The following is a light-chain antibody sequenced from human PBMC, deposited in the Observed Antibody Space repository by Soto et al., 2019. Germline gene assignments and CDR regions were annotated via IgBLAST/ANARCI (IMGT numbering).Light chain of an antibody. CDR2: GAS. J-gene: IGKJ1*01. CDR3: QHSGSSPGT. CDR1: RSVTSNY. V-gene: IGKV3-20*01. Sequence: EIVLTQSPGTLSLAPGERATLSCRASRSVTSNYLPWYQQKPGQAPRLLIFGASIRDTGIPDRFSRSGYGTAFTLTSSRLESEDFEVYYCQHSGSSPGTFGQGPKVDIK.